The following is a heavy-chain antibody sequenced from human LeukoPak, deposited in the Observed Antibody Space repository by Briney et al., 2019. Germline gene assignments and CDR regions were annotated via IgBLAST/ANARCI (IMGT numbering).Heavy chain of an antibody. Sequence: PSETLSLTCAVYGGSFSGYYWSWIRQPPGKGLEWASAISGSGGSTYYADSVKGRFTISRDNSKNTLYLQMNSLRAEDTAVYYCAKDLGYSSSWLNWFDPWGQGTLVTVSS. CDR2: ISGSGGST. J-gene: IGHJ5*02. D-gene: IGHD6-13*01. CDR1: GGSFSGYY. CDR3: AKDLGYSSSWLNWFDP. V-gene: IGHV3-23*01.